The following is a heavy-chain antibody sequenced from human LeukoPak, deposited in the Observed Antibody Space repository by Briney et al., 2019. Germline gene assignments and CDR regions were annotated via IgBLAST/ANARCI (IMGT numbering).Heavy chain of an antibody. CDR2: ISAYNGNT. Sequence: GASVKVSCKASGYTFTNNYLHWVRQAPGQGLEWMGWISAYNGNTNYAQKLQGRVTMTTDTSTSTAYMELRSLRSDDTAVYYCARVVGSSWYRIDYWGQGTLVTVSS. D-gene: IGHD6-13*01. J-gene: IGHJ4*02. CDR3: ARVVGSSWYRIDY. CDR1: GYTFTNNY. V-gene: IGHV1-18*04.